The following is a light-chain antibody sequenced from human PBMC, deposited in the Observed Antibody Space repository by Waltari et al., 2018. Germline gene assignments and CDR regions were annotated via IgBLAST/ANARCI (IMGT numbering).Light chain of an antibody. J-gene: IGKJ1*01. V-gene: IGKV1-5*03. CDR2: KAS. Sequence: DIQMTQSPSTLSASVGDRVTITCRASHSISSWLAWYQHKPGKAPKLLIYKASSLERGVPSRFSGSGSGTEFTLTISSLQPDDFATYYCQGYNSYSRAFGQGTKVEVK. CDR3: QGYNSYSRA. CDR1: HSISSW.